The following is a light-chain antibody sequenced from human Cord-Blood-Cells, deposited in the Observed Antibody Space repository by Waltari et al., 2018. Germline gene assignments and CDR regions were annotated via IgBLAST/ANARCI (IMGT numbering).Light chain of an antibody. Sequence: EIVLTQSPATLSLSPAESATLSCRASQSVSSYLAWYQQKPGQAPRLLIYDASNRATGIPARFSGSGSGTDFTLTISSLEPEDFAVYYCQQRSNWPLTFCGGTKVEIK. CDR3: QQRSNWPLT. V-gene: IGKV3-11*01. CDR1: QSVSSY. CDR2: DAS. J-gene: IGKJ4*01.